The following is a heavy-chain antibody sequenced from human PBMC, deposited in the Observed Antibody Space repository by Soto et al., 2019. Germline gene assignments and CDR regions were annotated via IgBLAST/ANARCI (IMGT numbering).Heavy chain of an antibody. V-gene: IGHV4-31*03. CDR3: ARDFWSGYPRYYYYGMDV. Sequence: SETLSLTCTVSGGSISSGGYYWSWIRQHPGKGLEWIGYIYYSGSTYYNPSLKSRVTISVDTSKNQFSLKLSSVTAADTAVYYCARDFWSGYPRYYYYGMDVWGQGTTVTVS. J-gene: IGHJ6*02. CDR2: IYYSGST. D-gene: IGHD3-3*01. CDR1: GGSISSGGYY.